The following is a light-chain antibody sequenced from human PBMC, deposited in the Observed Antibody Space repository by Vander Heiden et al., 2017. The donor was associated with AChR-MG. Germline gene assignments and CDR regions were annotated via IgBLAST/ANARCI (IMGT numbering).Light chain of an antibody. Sequence: EIVMTQSPATLSVSPGERATLSCRASQSVSSNLAGYQQKPGQAPGLLIYGASTRATGIPARFSGSGSGTEFTLTISSLQSEDFAVYYCQQYNNWPPNTFGQGTKLEIK. J-gene: IGKJ2*01. CDR1: QSVSSN. CDR2: GAS. V-gene: IGKV3-15*01. CDR3: QQYNNWPPNT.